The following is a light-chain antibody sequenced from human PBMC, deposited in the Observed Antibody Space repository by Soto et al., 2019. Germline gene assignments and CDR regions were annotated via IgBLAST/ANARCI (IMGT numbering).Light chain of an antibody. V-gene: IGKV3-20*01. CDR1: QSVSSSY. CDR2: GAS. Sequence: EIVLTQSPGTLSLSPGERATLSCRASQSVSSSYLAWYQQKPGQAPRLLIYGASSRATGIPDRFSGSGPGTDFTLTISRLEPEDFAVYYCQQYGSSPQTFGHGTKVEIK. J-gene: IGKJ1*01. CDR3: QQYGSSPQT.